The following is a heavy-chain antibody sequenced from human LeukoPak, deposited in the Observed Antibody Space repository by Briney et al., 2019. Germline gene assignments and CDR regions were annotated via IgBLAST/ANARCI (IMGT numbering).Heavy chain of an antibody. CDR3: ARRDSSWLYNWFDP. CDR2: IYPDDSNT. CDR1: GYNFPIYW. J-gene: IGHJ5*02. Sequence: GESLKISCQGSGYNFPIYWIGWVRQMPGQGLEWMGIIYPDDSNTIYGPSFQGQVTTSADKSISTAYLQWSSLKASDTAMYYCARRDSSWLYNWFDPWGQGTLVTVSS. D-gene: IGHD6-13*01. V-gene: IGHV5-51*01.